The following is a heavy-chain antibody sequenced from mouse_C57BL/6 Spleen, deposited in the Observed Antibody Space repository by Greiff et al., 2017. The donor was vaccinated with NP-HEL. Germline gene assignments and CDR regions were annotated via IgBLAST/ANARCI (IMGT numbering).Heavy chain of an antibody. V-gene: IGHV14-2*01. CDR2: IVPEDGET. CDR3: ARAQATGAWFAY. Sequence: VQLKESGAELLNPGASVSFSCPASGFNFTDYYMHWVKQRTDQGLDWIGGIVPEDGETKYAPNFNVTPPITADTSSNTAYLQLSSLTSEYTAVYYCARAQATGAWFAYWGQGTLVTVSA. CDR1: GFNFTDYY. D-gene: IGHD3-2*02. J-gene: IGHJ3*01.